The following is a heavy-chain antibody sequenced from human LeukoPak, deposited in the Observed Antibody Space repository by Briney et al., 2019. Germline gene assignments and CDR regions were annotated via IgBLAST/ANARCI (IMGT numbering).Heavy chain of an antibody. V-gene: IGHV4-38-2*02. D-gene: IGHD3-22*01. Sequence: SETLSLTCTVSGYSISSGYYWGWIRQPPGKGLEWIGSIYHSGSTYYNPSLKSRVTISVDTSKNQFSLKLSSVTAADTAVYYCARAPGYYYDRSGYYVFDYWGQGTLVTVSS. CDR2: IYHSGST. CDR1: GYSISSGYY. CDR3: ARAPGYYYDRSGYYVFDY. J-gene: IGHJ4*02.